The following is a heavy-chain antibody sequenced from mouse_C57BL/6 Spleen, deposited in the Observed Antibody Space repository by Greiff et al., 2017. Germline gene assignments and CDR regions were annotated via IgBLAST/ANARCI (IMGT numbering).Heavy chain of an antibody. CDR1: GYTFSSYW. J-gene: IGHJ2*01. V-gene: IGHV1-52*01. Sequence: QVQLQQPGAELVRPGSSVKLSCKASGYTFSSYWLHWVKQRPIQGLEWIGNIDPSDSETHYNQKFKDKATLTVDKSSSTAYMQLSSLTSEDSAVYYCARGEYYGSSYGFDDWGKGTTLTVSS. CDR2: IDPSDSET. D-gene: IGHD1-1*01. CDR3: ARGEYYGSSYGFDD.